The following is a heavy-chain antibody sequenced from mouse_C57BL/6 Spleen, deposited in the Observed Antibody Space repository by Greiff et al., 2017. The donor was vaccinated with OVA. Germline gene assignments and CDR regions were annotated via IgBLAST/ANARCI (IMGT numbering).Heavy chain of an antibody. CDR1: GYTFTSYW. CDR3: VGGDDYGAWFGY. J-gene: IGHJ3*01. D-gene: IGHD2-4*01. CDR2: IDPNSGGT. Sequence: QVQLQQPGAELVKPGASVKLSCKASGYTFTSYWMNWVKQRPGRGLEWIGRIDPNSGGTKYNEKFKSKATLTVDKPSSTAYMLLSSLTSEDSAVYYWVGGDDYGAWFGYEGHGALVTVSA. V-gene: IGHV1-72*01.